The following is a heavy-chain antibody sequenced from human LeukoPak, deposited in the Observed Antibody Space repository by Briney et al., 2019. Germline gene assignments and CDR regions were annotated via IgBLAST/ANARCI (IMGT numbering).Heavy chain of an antibody. CDR1: GFTFTDYY. Sequence: KPGGSLRLSCAASGFTFTDYYMSWIRQAPGKGLEWVSFICTRDSTRYYADSAKGRFTIPRDNSENSLYLQINSLRAEDTAVYYCARATNWGFPLHMDVWGKGNTVTVSS. CDR2: ICTRDSTR. D-gene: IGHD7-27*01. V-gene: IGHV3-11*01. J-gene: IGHJ6*03. CDR3: ARATNWGFPLHMDV.